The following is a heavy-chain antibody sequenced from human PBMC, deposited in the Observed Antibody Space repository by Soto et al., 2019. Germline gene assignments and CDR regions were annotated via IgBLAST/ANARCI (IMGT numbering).Heavy chain of an antibody. CDR3: ARDRIAGSKYYYGMDV. D-gene: IGHD6-13*01. J-gene: IGHJ6*02. Sequence: QVQLVQSGAEVKKPGSSVRVSCKASGGTFSSYAISWVRQATGQGLEWMGGIIPIFGTENYAQKLQGRVTITADESTSTAYMELRSLRSEDTAVYYCARDRIAGSKYYYGMDVWGPGTTVTVSS. V-gene: IGHV1-69*01. CDR1: GGTFSSYA. CDR2: IIPIFGTE.